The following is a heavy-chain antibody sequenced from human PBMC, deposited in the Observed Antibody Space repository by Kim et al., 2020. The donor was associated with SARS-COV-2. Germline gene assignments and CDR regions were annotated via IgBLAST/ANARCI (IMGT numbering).Heavy chain of an antibody. CDR3: ARSDSSGYYRNYYFDL. J-gene: IGHJ2*01. CDR2: LSGSGGFT. Sequence: GGSLRLPCVASGFTFGSYAMSWVRQAPGKGLEWVATLSGSGGFTYIADSVKGRFTISRDNSKSTLYLQMNSVRGEDTAIYRCARSDSSGYYRNYYFDLWGRGTLVTVSS. CDR1: GFTFGSYA. D-gene: IGHD3-22*01. V-gene: IGHV3-23*01.